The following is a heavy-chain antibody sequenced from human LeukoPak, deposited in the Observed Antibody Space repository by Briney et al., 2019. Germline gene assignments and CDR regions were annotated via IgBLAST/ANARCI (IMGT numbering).Heavy chain of an antibody. D-gene: IGHD1-26*01. Sequence: PSETLSLTCTVSGGSISSGSYYWSWIRQPAGKGLEWIGRIYTSGSTNYNPSLKSRVTISVDTSKNQFSLKLSSVTAADTAVYYCAMLVGAVDYWGQGTLVTVSS. CDR2: IYTSGST. V-gene: IGHV4-61*02. CDR3: AMLVGAVDY. J-gene: IGHJ4*02. CDR1: GGSISSGSYY.